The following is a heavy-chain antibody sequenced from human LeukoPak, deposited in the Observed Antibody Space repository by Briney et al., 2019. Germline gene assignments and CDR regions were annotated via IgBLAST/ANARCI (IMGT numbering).Heavy chain of an antibody. J-gene: IGHJ4*02. CDR1: GGSFSGYY. CDR2: INHSGST. Sequence: PSETLSLTCAVYGGSFSGYYWSWIRQPPGKGLEWLGEINHSGSTNYNPSLKSRVTISVDTSKNQFSLKVSSVTAADTAVYYCARDCSSTSCYLYYWSQGTLVTVSS. CDR3: ARDCSSTSCYLYY. V-gene: IGHV4-34*01. D-gene: IGHD2-2*01.